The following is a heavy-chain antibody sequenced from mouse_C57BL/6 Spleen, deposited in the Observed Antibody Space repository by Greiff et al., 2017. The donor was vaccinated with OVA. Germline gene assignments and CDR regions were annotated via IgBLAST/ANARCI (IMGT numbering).Heavy chain of an antibody. CDR3: ARRRNHYAMDY. V-gene: IGHV1-69*01. J-gene: IGHJ4*01. CDR2: IDPSDSYT. CDR1: GYTFTSYW. Sequence: VQLQQPGAELVMPGASVKLSCKASGYTFTSYWMHWVKQRPGQGLEWIGEIDPSDSYTNYNQKFKGKSTLTVDKSSSTAYMQLSSLTSEDSAVYYCARRRNHYAMDYWGQGTSVTVSS.